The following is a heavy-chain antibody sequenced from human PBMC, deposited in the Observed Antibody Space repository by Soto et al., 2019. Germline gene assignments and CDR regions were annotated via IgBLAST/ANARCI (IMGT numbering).Heavy chain of an antibody. J-gene: IGHJ2*01. V-gene: IGHV1-69*01. Sequence: QVQLVQSGAEVKKPGSSVKVSCTASGGTFSSYAISWVRQAPGQGLEWMGGIIPIFGTANYAQKFQGRVTITADESTSTAYMELSSLRSEDTAVYYCARDLTIFGVVIGYFDLWGRGTLVTVSS. CDR2: IIPIFGTA. CDR3: ARDLTIFGVVIGYFDL. CDR1: GGTFSSYA. D-gene: IGHD3-3*01.